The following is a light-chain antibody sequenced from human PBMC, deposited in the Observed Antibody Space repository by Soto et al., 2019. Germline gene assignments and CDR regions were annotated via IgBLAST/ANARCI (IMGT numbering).Light chain of an antibody. CDR1: QHVSSN. CDR2: RAS. CDR3: QQYNNWPYT. V-gene: IGKV3-15*01. Sequence: EIVMTQSPATLSLSPVGSATLSFRSSQHVSSNFAWYRQHPGQAPTLLIYRASTRATGLPASFSGSGSGTEFTLTISSLQSEDFSVYYCQQYNNWPYTFGQGTKLEIK. J-gene: IGKJ2*01.